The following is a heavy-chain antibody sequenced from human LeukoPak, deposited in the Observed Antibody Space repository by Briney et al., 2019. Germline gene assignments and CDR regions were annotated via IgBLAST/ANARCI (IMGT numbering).Heavy chain of an antibody. CDR3: ARSLRVITFGGVIVPTGY. D-gene: IGHD3-16*02. J-gene: IGHJ4*02. CDR2: ISAYNGNT. V-gene: IGHV1-18*01. CDR1: GYTFTSYG. Sequence: GASVKVSCKASGYTFTSYGISWVRQAPGQGLEWMGWISAYNGNTNYAQKLQGRVTMTTDTSTSTAYMELRSLRSDDTAVYYCARSLRVITFGGVIVPTGYWGQGTLVTVSS.